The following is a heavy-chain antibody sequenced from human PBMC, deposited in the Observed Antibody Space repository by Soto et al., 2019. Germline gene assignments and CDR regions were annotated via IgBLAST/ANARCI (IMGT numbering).Heavy chain of an antibody. CDR3: ARGQNDFWSGYGFDP. D-gene: IGHD3-3*01. V-gene: IGHV4-31*03. CDR1: GGSISSGGYY. Sequence: TLSLTCTVSGGSISSGGYYWSWILQHPGKGLEWIGYIYYSGSTYYNPSLKSRVTISVDTSKNQFSLKLSPVTAADTAVYYCARGQNDFWSGYGFDPWGQGTLVTVSS. CDR2: IYYSGST. J-gene: IGHJ5*02.